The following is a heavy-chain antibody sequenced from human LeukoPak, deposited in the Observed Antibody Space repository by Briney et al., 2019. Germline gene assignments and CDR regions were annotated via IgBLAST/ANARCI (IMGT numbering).Heavy chain of an antibody. CDR2: INHSGST. CDR3: ARDREWLLLGDWYFDL. CDR1: GGSFSGYY. J-gene: IGHJ2*01. V-gene: IGHV4-34*01. D-gene: IGHD3-22*01. Sequence: SETLSLTCAVYGGSFSGYYWSWIRQPPGKGLEWIGEINHSGSTNYNPSLKSRVTISVDTSKNQFSLKLSSVTAADTAVYYCARDREWLLLGDWYFDLWGRGTLVTVSS.